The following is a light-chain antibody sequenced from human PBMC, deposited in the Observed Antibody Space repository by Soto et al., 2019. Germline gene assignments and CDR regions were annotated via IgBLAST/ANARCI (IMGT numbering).Light chain of an antibody. CDR2: EVS. CDR3: SSYTSSSTQV. J-gene: IGLJ3*02. V-gene: IGLV2-14*01. CDR1: SSDVGGYTY. Sequence: QSALTQPASVSGSPRQSITISCTGASSDVGGYTYVSWYQQHPGKAPKLMIYEVSNRPSGVSNRFSGSKSGNTASLTISGLQAEDEADYYCSSYTSSSTQVFGGGTKLTVL.